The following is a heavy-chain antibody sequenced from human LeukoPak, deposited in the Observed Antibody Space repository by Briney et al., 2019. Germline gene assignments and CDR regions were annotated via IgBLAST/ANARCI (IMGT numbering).Heavy chain of an antibody. D-gene: IGHD4-17*01. Sequence: GGSLRLSCAASGFTFITNDMTWVRQAPGKGLEWVSVLYSDGNTKYPDSVQGRFTISRDNSKNTLYLQMNSLRAEDTAVYYCAKAPHDYGDYLAAFDIWGQGTMVTVSS. J-gene: IGHJ3*02. CDR1: GFTFITND. CDR2: LYSDGNT. CDR3: AKAPHDYGDYLAAFDI. V-gene: IGHV3-53*01.